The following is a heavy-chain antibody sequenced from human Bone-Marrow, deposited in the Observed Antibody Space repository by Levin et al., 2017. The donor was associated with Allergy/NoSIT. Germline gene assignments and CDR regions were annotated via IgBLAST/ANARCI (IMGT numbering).Heavy chain of an antibody. V-gene: IGHV3-30-3*01. CDR1: GFTFSSYA. CDR3: ARDSRRRYCSGGSCYAEYFQH. D-gene: IGHD2-15*01. CDR2: ISYDGSNK. J-gene: IGHJ1*01. Sequence: GESLKISCAASGFTFSSYAMHWVRQAPGKGLEWVAVISYDGSNKYYADSVKGRFTISRDNSKNTLYLQMNSLRAEDTAVYYCARDSRRRYCSGGSCYAEYFQHWGQGTLVTVSS.